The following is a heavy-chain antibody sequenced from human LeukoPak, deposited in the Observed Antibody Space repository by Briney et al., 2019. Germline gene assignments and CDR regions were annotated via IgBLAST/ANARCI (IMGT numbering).Heavy chain of an antibody. CDR3: ARAGYYDFWSGYYRYFDY. D-gene: IGHD3-3*01. Sequence: GGSLRLSCAASGFTFSSYGMHWVRQAPGKGLEWVAVISYDGSNKYYADSVKGRFTISRDNSKNTLYLQMNSLRAEDTAVYYCARAGYYDFWSGYYRYFDYWGQGTLVTVSS. CDR2: ISYDGSNK. V-gene: IGHV3-30*03. CDR1: GFTFSSYG. J-gene: IGHJ4*02.